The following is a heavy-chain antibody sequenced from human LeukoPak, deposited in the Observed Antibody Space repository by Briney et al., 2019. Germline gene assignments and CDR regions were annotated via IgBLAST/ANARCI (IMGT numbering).Heavy chain of an antibody. Sequence: PGGSLRLSCAASGFTFSSYWMSWVRQAPGKGLEWVANIKQDGSEKYYVDSVKGRFTISRDNAKNSLYLQMNSLRAEDTAVYYCARERGYSYGFAFDIWGQGTMVTVSP. D-gene: IGHD5-18*01. J-gene: IGHJ3*02. CDR3: ARERGYSYGFAFDI. V-gene: IGHV3-7*01. CDR1: GFTFSSYW. CDR2: IKQDGSEK.